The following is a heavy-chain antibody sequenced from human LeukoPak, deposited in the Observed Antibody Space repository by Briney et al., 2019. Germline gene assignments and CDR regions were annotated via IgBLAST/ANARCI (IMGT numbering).Heavy chain of an antibody. J-gene: IGHJ4*02. V-gene: IGHV1-18*01. CDR1: GYTFTSYG. Sequence: ASVKVTCKASGYTFTSYGISWVRQAPGQGLEWMGWISAYNGNTNYAQKLQGRVTMTTDTSTSTAYMELRSLRSDDTAVYYCARDHMTTVTTGYWGQGTLVTVSS. CDR2: ISAYNGNT. D-gene: IGHD4-17*01. CDR3: ARDHMTTVTTGY.